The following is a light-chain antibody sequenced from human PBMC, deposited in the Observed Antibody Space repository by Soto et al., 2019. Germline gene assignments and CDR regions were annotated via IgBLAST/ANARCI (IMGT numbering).Light chain of an antibody. V-gene: IGKV1-5*03. Sequence: DIQMTQSPSTLSASVGDRVTITCRASQSISSWLAWYQQKPGKAPKLLIYKASSLESGVPSRFSGGGSGTEFTLTISSLQPDDFATYYGQHYNSYSPAFGQGTKVEIK. CDR1: QSISSW. CDR3: QHYNSYSPA. CDR2: KAS. J-gene: IGKJ1*01.